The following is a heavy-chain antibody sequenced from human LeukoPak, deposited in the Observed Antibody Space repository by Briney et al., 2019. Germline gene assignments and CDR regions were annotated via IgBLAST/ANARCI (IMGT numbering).Heavy chain of an antibody. D-gene: IGHD4-23*01. CDR1: GFTFNMYW. Sequence: GGSLRLSCAASGFTFNMYWMTWVRQAPGKGLESVAYINKDGSDKYYVDSVKGRFTVSRDNAKNSLHLQMNSLRAEDTAVYYCARDAGYGGNSDYRGQGTLVTVSS. V-gene: IGHV3-7*01. CDR2: INKDGSDK. CDR3: ARDAGYGGNSDY. J-gene: IGHJ4*02.